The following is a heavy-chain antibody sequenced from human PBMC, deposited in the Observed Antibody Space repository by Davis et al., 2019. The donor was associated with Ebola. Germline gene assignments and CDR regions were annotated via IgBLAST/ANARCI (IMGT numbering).Heavy chain of an antibody. CDR2: IVPIYGTV. CDR3: ASPGDVAVVPAAPGAFDL. J-gene: IGHJ3*01. Sequence: SVKVSCKASGGTFRRSTISWVRQAPGQGLEWMGGIVPIYGTVNYSQKFKGRLTITADESTSTAYMDLIGLTSEDTAVYFCASPGDVAVVPAAPGAFDLWGQGTMVTVSS. D-gene: IGHD2-2*01. CDR1: GGTFRRST. V-gene: IGHV1-69*13.